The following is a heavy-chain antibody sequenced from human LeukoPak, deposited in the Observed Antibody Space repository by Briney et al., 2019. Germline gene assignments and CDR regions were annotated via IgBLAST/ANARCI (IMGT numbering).Heavy chain of an antibody. D-gene: IGHD5-18*01. CDR3: ARVGIQRYFDY. CDR1: GFTFRSYW. Sequence: PGGSLRLSCAASGFTFRSYWMHWVRHAPGKGLVWVSGINSDGSDTSYADDVKGRFTISRDNAKNTLYLQMNSLRAEDTAVYYCARVGIQRYFDYWGQGTLVTVSS. V-gene: IGHV3-74*01. CDR2: INSDGSDT. J-gene: IGHJ4*02.